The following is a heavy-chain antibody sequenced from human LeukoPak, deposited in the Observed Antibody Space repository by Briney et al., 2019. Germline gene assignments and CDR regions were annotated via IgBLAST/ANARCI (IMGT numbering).Heavy chain of an antibody. CDR1: GFTFSSYA. CDR2: ISGSGGST. CDR3: ARDPHHTYCGGDCRDY. V-gene: IGHV3-23*01. J-gene: IGHJ4*02. D-gene: IGHD2-21*02. Sequence: PGGSLRLSCAASGFTFSSYAMSWVRQAPGKGLEWVSAISGSGGSTYYADSVKGRFTISRDNSKNTLYLQMNSLRAEDTAVYYCARDPHHTYCGGDCRDYWGQGTLVTVSS.